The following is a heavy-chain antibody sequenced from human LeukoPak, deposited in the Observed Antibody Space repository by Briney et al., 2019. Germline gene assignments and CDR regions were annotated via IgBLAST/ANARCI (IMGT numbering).Heavy chain of an antibody. V-gene: IGHV4-34*01. CDR2: INHSGST. D-gene: IGHD6-13*01. J-gene: IGHJ5*02. CDR3: ARQFCSFSSSYHLGWFDP. CDR1: GESFSGYY. Sequence: SETLSLTCAVYGESFSGYYWSWIRQPPGKGMEWIGEINHSGSTNYNPSLKSRVTISLDTSKNQFSLKLSSVTAADTAVYYCARQFCSFSSSYHLGWFDPWGQGTLVTVSS.